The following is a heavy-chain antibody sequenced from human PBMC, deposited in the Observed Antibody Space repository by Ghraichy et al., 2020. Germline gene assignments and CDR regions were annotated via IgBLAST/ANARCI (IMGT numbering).Heavy chain of an antibody. Sequence: LNISCAASGFTFDDYAMHWVRQAPGKGLEWVSLISGDGGSTYYADSVKGRFTISRDNSKNSLYLQMNSLRTEDTASYYCAKDLGYDPYYYGMDVWGQGTTVTVSS. J-gene: IGHJ6*02. CDR3: AKDLGYDPYYYGMDV. CDR1: GFTFDDYA. V-gene: IGHV3-43*02. D-gene: IGHD5-12*01. CDR2: ISGDGGST.